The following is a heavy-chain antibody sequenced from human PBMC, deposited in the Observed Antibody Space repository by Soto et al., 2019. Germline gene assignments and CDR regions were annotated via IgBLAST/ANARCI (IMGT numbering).Heavy chain of an antibody. CDR3: ARDGGYGSGSYSP. J-gene: IGHJ4*02. CDR1: GGSISSYY. Sequence: SETLSLTCTVSGGSISSYYWSWIRQPPGKGLEWIGYIYYSGSNNYNPSLKSRVTISVDTSKNQFSLKLSSVTAADTAVYYCARDGGYGSGSYSPWGQGTLVTVSS. CDR2: IYYSGSN. D-gene: IGHD3-10*01. V-gene: IGHV4-59*01.